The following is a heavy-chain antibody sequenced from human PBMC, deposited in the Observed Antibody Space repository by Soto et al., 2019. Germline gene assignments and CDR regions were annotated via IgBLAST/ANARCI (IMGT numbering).Heavy chain of an antibody. CDR1: GFTFTTAW. Sequence: EVQLVESGGGLVEPGGSLRLSCAASGFTFTTAWIYWVRQAPGKGLVWVGRINSKIDGGTKDFSAPVRGSFAISRDDGRPIVYFQMNSLEIDDTAVYYCTTDSHFTMKLVRFDYWGLGTLVTVSS. D-gene: IGHD3-22*01. CDR2: INSKIDGGTK. CDR3: TTDSHFTMKLVRFDY. J-gene: IGHJ4*01. V-gene: IGHV3-15*07.